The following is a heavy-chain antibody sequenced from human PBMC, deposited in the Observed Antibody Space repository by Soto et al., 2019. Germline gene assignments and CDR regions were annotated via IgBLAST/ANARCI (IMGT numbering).Heavy chain of an antibody. CDR3: ARGPSADKVDY. J-gene: IGHJ4*02. V-gene: IGHV4-30-4*01. Sequence: HVQLQESGPGLVEPSQTLSLACTVSGGSISSGDYYWSWIRQPPGEGLEWIGHIYNSGSTYSNPSPHGXXIXSXXTPENQSSLKLASVTAADTAVYYCARGPSADKVDYWGQGTLVTVSS. D-gene: IGHD3-3*01. CDR2: IYNSGST. CDR1: GGSISSGDYY.